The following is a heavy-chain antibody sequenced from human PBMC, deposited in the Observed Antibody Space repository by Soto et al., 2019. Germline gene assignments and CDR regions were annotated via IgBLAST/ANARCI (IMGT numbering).Heavy chain of an antibody. J-gene: IGHJ6*02. D-gene: IGHD1-1*01. V-gene: IGHV3-30-3*01. Sequence: PRGSLRLSCVASGFTSVTYGIHFGRHPAWKGLQWVVLISSEGSNTYYADSVRGRFTISRDNSTNTPYLQMNTVRPEDTGVYYCARVTPGNNLYYYSGLDFWGQGTSVTVSS. CDR1: GFTSVTYG. CDR3: ARVTPGNNLYYYSGLDF. CDR2: ISSEGSNT.